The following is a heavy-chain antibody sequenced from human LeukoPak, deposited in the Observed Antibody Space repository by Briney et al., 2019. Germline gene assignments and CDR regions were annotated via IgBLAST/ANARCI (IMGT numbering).Heavy chain of an antibody. V-gene: IGHV1-18*01. CDR2: ISGYDGNT. D-gene: IGHD4-17*01. Sequence: ASVKVSCKASGYTFTTYGVSWVRQAPGQGLEWMGWISGYDGNTNYAQKLRGRVTMTTDTSTSTAYMDLRSLRSDDTALYYCARTVTTSSYYFDYWGQGTLVTVSS. CDR3: ARTVTTSSYYFDY. J-gene: IGHJ4*02. CDR1: GYTFTTYG.